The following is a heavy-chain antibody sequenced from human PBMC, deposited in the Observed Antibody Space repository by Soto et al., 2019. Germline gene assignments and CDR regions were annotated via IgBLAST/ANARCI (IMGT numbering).Heavy chain of an antibody. CDR1: GFTFPTHA. D-gene: IGHD5-12*01. CDR3: ARRNNSGPIDY. J-gene: IGHJ4*02. Sequence: ASVKASCKTSGFTFPTHAIHWVRQAPGQRFEWMGWINAGNGNTKYSQRFQDRVTITRDTSASTAYMELSSLTSEDRAVYYCARRNNSGPIDYWGQGTLVNVSS. V-gene: IGHV1-3*01. CDR2: INAGNGNT.